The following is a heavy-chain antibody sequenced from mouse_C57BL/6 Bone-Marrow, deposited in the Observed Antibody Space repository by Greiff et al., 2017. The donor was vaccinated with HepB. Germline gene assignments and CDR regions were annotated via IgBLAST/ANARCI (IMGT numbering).Heavy chain of an antibody. CDR2: IYPRSGNT. Sequence: LVESGAELARPGASVKLSCKASGYTFTSYGISWVKERTGQGLEWIGEIYPRSGNTYYNEKFKGKATLTADKYSSTAYLELRSLTSEDSSVYFCARSDGNFDYWGQGTTLTVSS. J-gene: IGHJ2*01. CDR1: GYTFTSYG. D-gene: IGHD2-1*01. V-gene: IGHV1-81*01. CDR3: ARSDGNFDY.